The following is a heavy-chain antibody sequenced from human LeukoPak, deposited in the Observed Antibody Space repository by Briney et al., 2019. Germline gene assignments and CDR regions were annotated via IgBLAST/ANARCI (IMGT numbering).Heavy chain of an antibody. V-gene: IGHV4-38-2*02. CDR2: MFHSGTT. D-gene: IGHD1-26*01. CDR1: GYSISSGYY. CDR3: ARMLRTVWELPYY. Sequence: SETLSLTCTVSGYSISSGYYWGWIRQPPGKGLEWIGSMFHSGTTYYNPSLKSRVTISVDTSKNHFSLKLSSVTAADTAVYYCARMLRTVWELPYYWGQGTLVTVSS. J-gene: IGHJ4*02.